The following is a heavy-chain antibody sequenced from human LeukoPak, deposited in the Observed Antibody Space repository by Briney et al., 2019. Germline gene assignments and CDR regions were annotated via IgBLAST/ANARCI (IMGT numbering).Heavy chain of an antibody. V-gene: IGHV4-34*01. CDR2: INHSGST. J-gene: IGHJ5*02. Sequence: GSLRLSCAASGFTFSSYAMSWVRQAPGKGLEWIGEINHSGSTNYNPSLKSRVIISVDTSKNQFSLKLSSVTAADTAVYYCARGAVLWGGSGSAWFDPWGQGTLVTVSS. CDR1: GFTFSSYA. CDR3: ARGAVLWGGSGSAWFDP. D-gene: IGHD3-10*01.